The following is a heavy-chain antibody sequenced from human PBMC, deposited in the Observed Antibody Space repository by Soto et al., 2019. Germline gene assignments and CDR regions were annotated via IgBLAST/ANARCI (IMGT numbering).Heavy chain of an antibody. CDR2: IIPIFGTA. J-gene: IGHJ6*02. V-gene: IGHV1-69*13. D-gene: IGHD3-22*01. Sequence: SVKVSCKASGGTFSSYAISWVRQAPGQGLEWMGGIIPIFGTANYAQKFQGRVTITADESTSTAYMELSSLRSEDTAVYYCARAGYYYDSSGYRGTYYYYYYGMDVWGQGTTVTVSS. CDR1: GGTFSSYA. CDR3: ARAGYYYDSSGYRGTYYYYYYGMDV.